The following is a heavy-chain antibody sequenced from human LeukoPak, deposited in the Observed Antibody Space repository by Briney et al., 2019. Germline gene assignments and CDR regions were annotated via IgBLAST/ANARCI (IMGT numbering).Heavy chain of an antibody. CDR1: GFTFSSYW. D-gene: IGHD5-12*01. J-gene: IGHJ4*02. CDR3: ASSSIVATINDY. CDR2: INTDGSST. Sequence: GGSLRLSCAASGFTFSSYWVHWVRQAPGKGLVWVSAINTDGSSTNYADSVKGRFTISRDNAKNTLYLQMNSLRAEDTALYYCASSSIVATINDYWGQGTLVTVSS. V-gene: IGHV3-74*01.